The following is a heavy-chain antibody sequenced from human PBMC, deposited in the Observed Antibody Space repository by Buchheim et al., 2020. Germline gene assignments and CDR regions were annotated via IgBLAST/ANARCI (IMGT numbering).Heavy chain of an antibody. CDR1: GFTFSGYA. V-gene: IGHV3-23*01. Sequence: EVQLLESGGGLVQPGGSLRLSCAASGFTFSGYAMSWVRQAPGRGLEWVSIIGCSSSDTQYAGSVKGRFTISRDDSKNTLYLQMNSLRKEETAVYYCVKWRGATSTAGSRWLGSWGQGT. J-gene: IGHJ5*02. D-gene: IGHD6-13*01. CDR3: VKWRGATSTAGSRWLGS. CDR2: IGCSSSDT.